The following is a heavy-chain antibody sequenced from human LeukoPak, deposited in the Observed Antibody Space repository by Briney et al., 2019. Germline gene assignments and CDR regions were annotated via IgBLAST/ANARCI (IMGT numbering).Heavy chain of an antibody. CDR3: ARGQRLSGNYFLGGQ. J-gene: IGHJ4*02. Sequence: GASVEVSCKASGYTFTSYDINWVRQATGQGLEWMGWMNPDSGNTGYTQKFQARVTMTRNTSISTAYMELSSLKSEDTAVYYCARGQRLSGNYFLGGQWGQGTLVTVSS. V-gene: IGHV1-8*01. CDR2: MNPDSGNT. CDR1: GYTFTSYD. D-gene: IGHD1-26*01.